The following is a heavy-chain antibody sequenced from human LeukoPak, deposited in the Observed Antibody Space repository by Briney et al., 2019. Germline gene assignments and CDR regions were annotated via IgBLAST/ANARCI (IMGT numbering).Heavy chain of an antibody. J-gene: IGHJ5*02. CDR1: GYTLTELS. CDR2: FDPEDGET. V-gene: IGHV1-24*01. CDR3: ATKGYCSSTSCPNWLDP. D-gene: IGHD2-2*01. Sequence: ASVKVSCKVSGYTLTELSMHWVRQAPGKGLEWMGGFDPEDGETIYAQKFQGRVTMTEDTSTDTAYTELSSLRSEDTAVYYCATKGYCSSTSCPNWLDPWGQGTLVTVSS.